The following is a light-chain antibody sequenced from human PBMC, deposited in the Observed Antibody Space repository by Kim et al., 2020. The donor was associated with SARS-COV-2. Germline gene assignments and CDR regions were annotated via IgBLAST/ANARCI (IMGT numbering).Light chain of an antibody. Sequence: QSVLTQPPSVSAAPGQKVVISCSGSDSNIGTNDVSWFQQFPGTAPKLLIYDNNRRPSSTPDRFSGSKSATSATLDITELQTGDEADYHCGTWDSSLSAVVFGGGTKVTVL. CDR2: DNN. CDR3: GTWDSSLSAVV. J-gene: IGLJ2*01. V-gene: IGLV1-51*01. CDR1: DSNIGTND.